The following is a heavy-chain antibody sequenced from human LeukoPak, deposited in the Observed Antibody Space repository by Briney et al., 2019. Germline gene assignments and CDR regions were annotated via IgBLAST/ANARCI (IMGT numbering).Heavy chain of an antibody. J-gene: IGHJ4*02. D-gene: IGHD5-24*01. CDR1: GFTFSSYA. CDR3: ARDHLGYNSIDY. Sequence: PGRSLRLSCAASGFTFSSYAMHWVRQAPGKGLEWVAVISYDGSNKYYADSVRGRFTISRDNAKNALYLQMNSLRADDTAVYYCARDHLGYNSIDYWGQGTLVTVSS. CDR2: ISYDGSNK. V-gene: IGHV3-30-3*01.